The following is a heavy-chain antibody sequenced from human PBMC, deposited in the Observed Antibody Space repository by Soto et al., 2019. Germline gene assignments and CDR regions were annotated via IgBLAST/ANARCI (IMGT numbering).Heavy chain of an antibody. CDR2: IYYSGST. CDR1: GGSIISYY. J-gene: IGHJ3*02. Sequence: SETLSLTCTVSGGSIISYYWSWIRQPPGKGLEWIGYIYYSGSTNYNPSLKSRVTISVDTSKNQFSLKLSSVTAADTAVYYCARRIQLWLRFGDAFDIWGQGTMVTVSS. CDR3: ARRIQLWLRFGDAFDI. V-gene: IGHV4-59*01. D-gene: IGHD5-18*01.